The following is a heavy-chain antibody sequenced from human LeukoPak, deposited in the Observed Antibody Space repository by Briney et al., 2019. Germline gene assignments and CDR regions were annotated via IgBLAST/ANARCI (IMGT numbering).Heavy chain of an antibody. CDR1: GGTFSSYT. Sequence: SVKVSCKASGGTFSSYTISWVRQAPGQGLEWMGRIIPILGIANYAQKSQGRVTITADKSTSTAYMELSSLRSEDTAVYYCASGIVVGQYYFDYWGQGTLVTVSS. J-gene: IGHJ4*02. CDR2: IIPILGIA. D-gene: IGHD2-15*01. V-gene: IGHV1-69*02. CDR3: ASGIVVGQYYFDY.